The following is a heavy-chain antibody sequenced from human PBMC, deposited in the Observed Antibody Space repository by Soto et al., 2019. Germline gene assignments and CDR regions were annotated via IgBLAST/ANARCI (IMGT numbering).Heavy chain of an antibody. Sequence: QVELQQSGPGLVKPSQPLSITCTVSGCSISSDYYYWTWIRQSPGKGLEWIGYIHHSGGILYNPSLTSRVTISVDTSTNHLSLHLSSVTAADTAVYFCAREDDGGDSLDGWWQGTTVTVSS. D-gene: IGHD2-21*02. CDR3: AREDDGGDSLDG. CDR1: GCSISSDYYY. J-gene: IGHJ6*01. V-gene: IGHV4-30-4*08. CDR2: IHHSGGI.